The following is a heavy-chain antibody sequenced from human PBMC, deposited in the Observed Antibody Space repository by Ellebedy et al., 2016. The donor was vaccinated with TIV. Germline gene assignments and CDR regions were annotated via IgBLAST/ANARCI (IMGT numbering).Heavy chain of an antibody. V-gene: IGHV3-30*18. Sequence: GESLKISCAASRITFSSFDMHWVRQAPGKGLEWVAAISYDGSDKYYGDSVKGRFSISRDNSKNTLYLQTNSLRVEDAAVYYCAKVYHYGSRRYSENYYYGLDVWGQGTTVTVSS. CDR2: ISYDGSDK. D-gene: IGHD3-10*01. CDR3: AKVYHYGSRRYSENYYYGLDV. CDR1: RITFSSFD. J-gene: IGHJ6*02.